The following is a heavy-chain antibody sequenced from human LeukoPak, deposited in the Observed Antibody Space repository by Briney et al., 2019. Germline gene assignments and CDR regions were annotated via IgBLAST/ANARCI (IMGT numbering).Heavy chain of an antibody. D-gene: IGHD3-9*01. J-gene: IGHJ4*02. Sequence: KTGGSLRLSCAASGFTFSSYSMNWVRQAPGKGLEWVSSISSSSSYIYHADSVKGRFTISRDNVKNSLYLQMNSLRAEDTAVYYCARLPVLRYFDWSRHYYFDYWGQGTLVTVSS. CDR3: ARLPVLRYFDWSRHYYFDY. V-gene: IGHV3-21*01. CDR1: GFTFSSYS. CDR2: ISSSSSYI.